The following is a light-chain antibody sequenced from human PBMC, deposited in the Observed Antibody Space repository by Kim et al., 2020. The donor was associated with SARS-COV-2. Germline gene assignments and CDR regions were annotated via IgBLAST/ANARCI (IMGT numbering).Light chain of an antibody. CDR1: QSIGSK. CDR2: GAS. CDR3: QQYISWLT. J-gene: IGKJ4*01. V-gene: IGKV3-15*01. Sequence: EIVMTQSTATLSVSLGERATLSCRASQSIGSKLAWYQQKPGQAPRLLIFGASIRATDIPARFSGSESGTEFTLTINSLRSEDFAIYYCQQYISWLTFGEGTKVDIK.